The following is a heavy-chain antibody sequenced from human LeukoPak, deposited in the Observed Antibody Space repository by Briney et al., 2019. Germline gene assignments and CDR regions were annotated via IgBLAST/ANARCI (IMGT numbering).Heavy chain of an antibody. V-gene: IGHV3-74*01. J-gene: IGHJ4*02. CDR1: GFTFSGHW. D-gene: IGHD7-27*01. CDR3: ARDINWGQVDY. CDR2: INGDGSAT. Sequence: GGSLRLSCAASGFTFSGHWMYWLRQAPGKGLAWVSRINGDGSATNYAGSMKGRFTISRDNAKNILYLQMNSLREDDTAVYYCARDINWGQVDYWGQGALVTVSS.